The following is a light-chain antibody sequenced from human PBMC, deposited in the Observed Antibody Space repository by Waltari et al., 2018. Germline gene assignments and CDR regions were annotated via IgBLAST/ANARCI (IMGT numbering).Light chain of an antibody. CDR3: QQTYSSLS. Sequence: MTQSPSSLSASVGDRVTIPCRTSQSIGTFLNWYQHKPGKAPKLLIYGVSSLYTGVPSRFSGSGSGTYFTLTIGNLQPEDFATYYCQQTYSSLSFGPGTTVNI. V-gene: IGKV1-39*01. J-gene: IGKJ3*01. CDR1: QSIGTF. CDR2: GVS.